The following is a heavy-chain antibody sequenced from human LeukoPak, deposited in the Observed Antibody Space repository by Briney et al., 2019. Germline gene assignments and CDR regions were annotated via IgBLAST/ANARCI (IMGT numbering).Heavy chain of an antibody. CDR2: INPNSGGT. CDR3: ARLAMGGDCFDY. CDR1: GYTFTGYY. J-gene: IGHJ4*02. D-gene: IGHD2-21*01. V-gene: IGHV1-2*02. Sequence: ASVKVSCKASGYTFTGYYMHWVRQAPGQGLEWMGWINPNSGGTNYAQKFQGRVTMTRDTSISTAYMELSRLRSDDTAVYYCARLAMGGDCFDYWDQGTLVTVSS.